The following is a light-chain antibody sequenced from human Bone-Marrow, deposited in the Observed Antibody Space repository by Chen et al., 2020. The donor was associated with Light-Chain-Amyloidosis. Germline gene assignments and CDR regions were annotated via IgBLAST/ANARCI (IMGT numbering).Light chain of an antibody. CDR1: TIGTTS. CDR3: QVWDRSSDRPV. V-gene: IGLV3-21*02. J-gene: IGLJ3*02. Sequence: SYVLTQPSSVSVAPGQTATIACGGNTIGTTSVHWYQQTPGQAHLLVVYDDSDRPSGIPERLSGSNSGNTATLTISRVEAGDEADYYCQVWDRSSDRPVFGGGTKLTVL. CDR2: DDS.